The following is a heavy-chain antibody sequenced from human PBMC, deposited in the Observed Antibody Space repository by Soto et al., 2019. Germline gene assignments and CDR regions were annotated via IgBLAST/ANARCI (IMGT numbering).Heavy chain of an antibody. D-gene: IGHD1-26*01. CDR2: VSGSGANT. CDR1: GFTFSSYA. CDR3: AKDYLRWAQS. V-gene: IGHV3-23*01. J-gene: IGHJ5*02. Sequence: VQLLESGGGLVQPGGSLRLSCAASGFTFSSYAMSWVRQAPGKGLELVSPVSGSGANTFYADSVKGRFTISRDNSKNTLYLQMNSLRAEDTAVYYCAKDYLRWAQSWGQGTLVTVSS.